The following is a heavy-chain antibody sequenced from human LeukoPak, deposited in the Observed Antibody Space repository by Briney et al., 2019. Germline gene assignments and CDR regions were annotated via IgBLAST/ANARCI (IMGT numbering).Heavy chain of an antibody. CDR2: IYDTGST. CDR3: ARVRNYPDAFDI. V-gene: IGHV4-59*01. Sequence: PSETLSLTCTVSGGSISNYYWAWIRQPPGKGLEWIGYIYDTGSTKYNPSLKSRLTISLHTSRNQFPLNLSSLTAADTAIYYCARVRNYPDAFDIWGQGRMVTVSS. J-gene: IGHJ3*02. CDR1: GGSISNYY. D-gene: IGHD5-24*01.